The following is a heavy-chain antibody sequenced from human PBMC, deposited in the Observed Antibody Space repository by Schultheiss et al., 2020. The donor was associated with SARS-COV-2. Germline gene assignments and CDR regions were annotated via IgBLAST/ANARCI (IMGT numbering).Heavy chain of an antibody. J-gene: IGHJ4*02. V-gene: IGHV4-39*07. D-gene: IGHD3-3*01. CDR1: GGSISSSSYY. CDR2: IYYSGST. CDR3: ARENHRTYYDFWSGYSPYFDY. Sequence: SETLSLTCTVSGGSISSSSYYWGWIRQPPGKGLEWIGSIYYSGSTNYNPSLKSRVTMSVDTSKNQFSLKLSSVTAADTAVYYCARENHRTYYDFWSGYSPYFDYWGQGTLVTVSS.